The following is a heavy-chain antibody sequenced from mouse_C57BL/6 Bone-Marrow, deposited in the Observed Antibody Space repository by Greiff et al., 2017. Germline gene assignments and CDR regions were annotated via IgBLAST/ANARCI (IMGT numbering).Heavy chain of an antibody. V-gene: IGHV5-12*01. J-gene: IGHJ4*01. Sequence: EVMLVESGGGLVQPGGSLKLSCAASGFTFSDYYMYWVRQTPEKRLEWVAYISNGGGSTYYPDTVKGRFTISSDNAKNTLYLQMSRLKSEDTAMYYCARQNYGSSYDAMDYWGKGTSVTGSS. CDR1: GFTFSDYY. CDR2: ISNGGGST. D-gene: IGHD1-1*01. CDR3: ARQNYGSSYDAMDY.